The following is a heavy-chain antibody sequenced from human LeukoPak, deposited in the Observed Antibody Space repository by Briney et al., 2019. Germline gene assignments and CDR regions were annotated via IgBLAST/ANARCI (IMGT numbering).Heavy chain of an antibody. J-gene: IGHJ4*02. Sequence: GASVKVSFKASGYTFTSYGISWVRQAPGQGLEWMGWISAYNGNTNYAQKLQGRVTMTTDTSTNTAYMELRSLRSDDTAVYYCARDKLILLATSIFDYWGQGTLVTVSS. CDR2: ISAYNGNT. CDR3: ARDKLILLATSIFDY. CDR1: GYTFTSYG. V-gene: IGHV1-18*01. D-gene: IGHD3-3*01.